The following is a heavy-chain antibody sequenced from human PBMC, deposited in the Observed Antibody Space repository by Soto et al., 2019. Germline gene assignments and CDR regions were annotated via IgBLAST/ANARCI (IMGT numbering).Heavy chain of an antibody. J-gene: IGHJ6*02. D-gene: IGHD3-3*01. CDR3: ARHYDSWSGSQYFYGLDV. V-gene: IGHV5-51*01. CDR1: GYSFSTYW. CDR2: IYPGDSDT. Sequence: PGESLKISCKGSGYSFSTYWIGWVRQMPGKGLEWMGIIYPGDSDTRYSPSFQGQVTFSADKSISTAYLQWTSLKASDTAMYYCARHYDSWSGSQYFYGLDVWGQGTTVTV.